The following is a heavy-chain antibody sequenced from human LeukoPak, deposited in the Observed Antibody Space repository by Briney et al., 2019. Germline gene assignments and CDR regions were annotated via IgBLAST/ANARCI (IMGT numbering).Heavy chain of an antibody. CDR2: ITSSGSTI. D-gene: IGHD1-20*01. J-gene: IGHJ4*02. CDR3: ARDPPFIIGTTFFDY. V-gene: IGHV3-48*03. Sequence: GGSLRLSCAASGFTFSNCEMNWVRQARGKGLEWVSKITSSGSTIYYADSVKGRFTISRDNAKNSLYLQMNSLRAEDTAVYYCARDPPFIIGTTFFDYWGQGTLVTVSS. CDR1: GFTFSNCE.